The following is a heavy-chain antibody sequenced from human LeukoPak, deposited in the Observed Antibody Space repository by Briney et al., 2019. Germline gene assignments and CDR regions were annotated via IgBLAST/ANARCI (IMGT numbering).Heavy chain of an antibody. Sequence: GGSLRLSCAASGFTFSNAWMSWVRQAPGKGLEWVGRIKSKTDGGTTDYAAPVKGRFTISRDDSKNTLYLQMNSLRAEDTAVYYCAKQLVVITLDWFDPWGQGTQVTVSS. CDR1: GFTFSNAW. CDR2: IKSKTDGGTT. CDR3: AKQLVVITLDWFDP. V-gene: IGHV3-15*01. D-gene: IGHD3-22*01. J-gene: IGHJ5*02.